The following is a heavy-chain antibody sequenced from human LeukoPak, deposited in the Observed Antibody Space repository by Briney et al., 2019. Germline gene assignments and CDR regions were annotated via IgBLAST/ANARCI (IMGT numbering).Heavy chain of an antibody. CDR3: AKALGELSFIIDC. CDR1: GFTFSSYA. D-gene: IGHD3-16*02. Sequence: GGSLRLSCAASGFTFSSYAMAWVRQAPGKGLEWVSGISGSGGSTYYADSVNGRFTISRDNSKNTLYLQSDSLRAEDTAAYYCAKALGELSFIIDCWGQGTLVTVSS. CDR2: ISGSGGST. J-gene: IGHJ4*02. V-gene: IGHV3-23*01.